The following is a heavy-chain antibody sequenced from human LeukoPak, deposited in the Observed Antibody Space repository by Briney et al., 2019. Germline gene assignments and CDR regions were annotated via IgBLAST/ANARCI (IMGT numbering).Heavy chain of an antibody. J-gene: IGHJ6*03. CDR1: GFTFSSYA. Sequence: GRSLRLSCAASGFTFSSYAMHWVRQAPGKGLEWVAVISYDGSNKYYPDSVKGRFTISRDNSKNTLYLQMKSLRAEDTAVYYCAKVGRDEGSSSWRGGHFSDYYMDVWGKGTTVTVSS. CDR2: ISYDGSNK. D-gene: IGHD6-13*01. CDR3: AKVGRDEGSSSWRGGHFSDYYMDV. V-gene: IGHV3-30-3*01.